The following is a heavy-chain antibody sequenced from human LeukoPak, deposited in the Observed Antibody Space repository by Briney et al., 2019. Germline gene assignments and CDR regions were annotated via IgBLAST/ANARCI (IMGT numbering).Heavy chain of an antibody. CDR3: ARQRGGYFDY. Sequence: SQTLSLTCTVSGGSISSGGYYWSWIRQHPGKGLEWIGYIYYSGSTYYNPSLNSRVTISVDTSKNQFSLKLSSVTAADTAVYHCARQRGGYFDYWGQGTLVTVSS. CDR1: GGSISSGGYY. CDR2: IYYSGST. D-gene: IGHD6-25*01. V-gene: IGHV4-31*03. J-gene: IGHJ4*02.